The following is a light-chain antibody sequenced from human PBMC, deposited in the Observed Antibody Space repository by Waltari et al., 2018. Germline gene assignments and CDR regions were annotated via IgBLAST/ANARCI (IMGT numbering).Light chain of an antibody. CDR3: AAWDGSLNGRV. Sequence: QSVLTQPPSASGTPGQTVTVSCSGSSPNCACNTVHWSQQLPGTAPKRLIYNNNQRPSELPDRFSGSKSGTSASLAISGLQSEDEADYYCAAWDGSLNGRVFGGGTKLTVL. V-gene: IGLV1-44*01. CDR1: SPNCACNT. CDR2: NNN. J-gene: IGLJ2*01.